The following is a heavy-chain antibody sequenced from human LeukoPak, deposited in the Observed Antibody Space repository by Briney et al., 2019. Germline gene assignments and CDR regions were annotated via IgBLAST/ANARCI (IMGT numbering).Heavy chain of an antibody. Sequence: SETLSLTCTVSGGSISSYYWSWIRQPPGKGLEWIGYIYYSGSTNHNPSLKSRVTISVDTSKNQFSLKLSSVTAADTAVYYCARDLTPGDVWGQGTTVTVSS. J-gene: IGHJ6*02. CDR3: ARDLTPGDV. V-gene: IGHV4-59*01. CDR1: GGSISSYY. CDR2: IYYSGST.